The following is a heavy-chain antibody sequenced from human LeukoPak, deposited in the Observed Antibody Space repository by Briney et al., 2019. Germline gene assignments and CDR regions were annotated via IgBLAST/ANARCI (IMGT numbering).Heavy chain of an antibody. CDR1: GFTFDDYA. CDR3: AKGKDQSGSSTTAFDY. V-gene: IGHV3-9*01. CDR2: ISWNSGSI. D-gene: IGHD1-26*01. J-gene: IGHJ4*02. Sequence: PGGSLRLSCAASGFTFDDYAMHWVRQAPGKGLEWVSGISWNSGSIGYADSVKGRFTISRDNAKNSLYLQMNSLRAEDTALYYCAKGKDQSGSSTTAFDYWGQGTLVTASS.